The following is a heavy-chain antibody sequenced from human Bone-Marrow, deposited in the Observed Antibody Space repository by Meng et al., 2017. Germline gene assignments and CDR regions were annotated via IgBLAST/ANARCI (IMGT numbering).Heavy chain of an antibody. CDR1: GFTFSGSA. J-gene: IGHJ2*01. D-gene: IGHD4-17*01. Sequence: GESLKISCAASGFTFSGSAMHWVRQASGKGLEWVGRIRSKANSYATAYAASVKGRITISRDDSKNTAYLQMNSLKTEDTAVYYCTRREAEDYGDYVKESWYFDLWGRGTLVTVSS. V-gene: IGHV3-73*01. CDR2: IRSKANSYAT. CDR3: TRREAEDYGDYVKESWYFDL.